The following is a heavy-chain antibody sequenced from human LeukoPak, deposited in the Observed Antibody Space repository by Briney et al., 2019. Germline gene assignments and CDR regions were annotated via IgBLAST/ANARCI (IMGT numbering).Heavy chain of an antibody. Sequence: GGSLRLSCAASGLSVSDAWMSWVRQAPGKGLEWVGRIKGEAAGGTTDYVASVKGRFTISRDGAKNTLYLQMNNLKSEDTAVYYCTGTPDWGQGTLVTVSS. CDR1: GLSVSDAW. CDR2: IKGEAAGGTT. CDR3: TGTPD. J-gene: IGHJ4*02. V-gene: IGHV3-15*01.